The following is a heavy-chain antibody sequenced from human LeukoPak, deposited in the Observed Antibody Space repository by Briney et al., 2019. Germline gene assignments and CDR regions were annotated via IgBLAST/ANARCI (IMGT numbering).Heavy chain of an antibody. CDR3: AKGAIAAAGSPIPTDY. Sequence: PGGSLRLSCAASGFTFSSYAMSWVRQARGKGLEWVSAISGSGGSTYHADAVKGRFTIYRENDKNRVYLQMNSLRAEDTAVYYCAKGAIAAAGSPIPTDYWGQGTLVTVSS. V-gene: IGHV3-23*01. D-gene: IGHD6-13*01. CDR2: ISGSGGST. J-gene: IGHJ4*02. CDR1: GFTFSSYA.